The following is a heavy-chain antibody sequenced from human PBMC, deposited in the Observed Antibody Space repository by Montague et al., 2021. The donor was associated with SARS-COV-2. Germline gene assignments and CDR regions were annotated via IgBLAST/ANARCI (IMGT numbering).Heavy chain of an antibody. CDR3: ARPGGVVTPSPNGAFDI. CDR2: IYSGGST. V-gene: IGHV3-53*04. J-gene: IGHJ3*02. CDR1: GFTVSSNY. D-gene: IGHD2-21*02. Sequence: SLRLSCAASGFTVSSNYMSWVRQAPGKGLEWVSVIYSGGSTYYADSVKGRFTISRHNSKNTLYLQVNSLRAEDTAVYYCARPGGVVTPSPNGAFDIWGQGTMVTVSS.